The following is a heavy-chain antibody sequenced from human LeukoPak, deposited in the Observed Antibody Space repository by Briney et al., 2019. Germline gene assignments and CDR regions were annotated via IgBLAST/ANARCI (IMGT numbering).Heavy chain of an antibody. J-gene: IGHJ6*02. D-gene: IGHD3-10*01. CDR3: ARCNFGESESPFFYFYFGMDV. CDR1: GFTFYSYA. Sequence: GGSLRLSCAASGFTFYSYAMSWVRQAPGKGLEWVSAISGSGASTYYADSVQGRFTITRDNSKNMLFLQMNSLTAEDTAVYFCARCNFGESESPFFYFYFGMDVWGQGTTVTVSS. CDR2: ISGSGAST. V-gene: IGHV3-23*01.